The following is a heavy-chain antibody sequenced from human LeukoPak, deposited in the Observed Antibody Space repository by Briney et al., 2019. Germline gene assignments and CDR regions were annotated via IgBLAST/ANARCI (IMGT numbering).Heavy chain of an antibody. CDR3: ARVKRGRAAAGTYYYYGMDV. CDR1: GFTFDDYG. V-gene: IGHV3-20*04. D-gene: IGHD6-13*01. Sequence: GGSLGLSCAASGFTFDDYGMSWVRQAPGKGLEWVSGINWNGGSTGYADSVKGRFTISRDNAKNSLYLQMNSLRAEDTALYYCARVKRGRAAAGTYYYYGMDVWGQGTTVTVSS. CDR2: INWNGGST. J-gene: IGHJ6*02.